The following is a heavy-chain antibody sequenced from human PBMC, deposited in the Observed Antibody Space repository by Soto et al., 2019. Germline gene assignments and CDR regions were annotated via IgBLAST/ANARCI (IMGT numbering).Heavy chain of an antibody. Sequence: SETLSLTCAVYGGSFSGYYWSWIRQPPGKGLGWIGEINHSGSTNYNPSLKSRVTISVDTSKNQFSLKLSSVTAADTAVYYCARGRWFDPWGQGTLVTVSS. J-gene: IGHJ5*02. V-gene: IGHV4-34*01. CDR1: GGSFSGYY. CDR3: ARGRWFDP. CDR2: INHSGST.